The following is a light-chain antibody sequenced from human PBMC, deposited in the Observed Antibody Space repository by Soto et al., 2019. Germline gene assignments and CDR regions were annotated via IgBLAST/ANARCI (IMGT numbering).Light chain of an antibody. CDR3: MQALQTPYT. J-gene: IGKJ2*01. Sequence: DIVMTQSPLSLPVTPGEPASISCRSSQSLLHSSGNNYMDWYVQKPGQSPQLLIYLGSNRASGVPDRFSSSGSGTDFTLKISRVEAEDVGVYYCMQALQTPYTFGQGTKLEIK. CDR1: QSLLHSSGNNY. V-gene: IGKV2-28*01. CDR2: LGS.